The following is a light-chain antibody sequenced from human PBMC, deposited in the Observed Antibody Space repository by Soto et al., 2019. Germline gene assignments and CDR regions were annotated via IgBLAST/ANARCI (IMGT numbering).Light chain of an antibody. CDR1: QSLLHSNGFYY. CDR2: LGS. CDR3: MQALQTPPYT. Sequence: DIVMTQSPLSLSVTPGEPASISCRSSQSLLHSNGFYYLDWYLQRPGQSPQLLISLGSHRASGVPDRFSGSGSGTDFTLKISRVEADDVGLYYCMQALQTPPYTFGQGTKLEIK. V-gene: IGKV2-28*01. J-gene: IGKJ2*01.